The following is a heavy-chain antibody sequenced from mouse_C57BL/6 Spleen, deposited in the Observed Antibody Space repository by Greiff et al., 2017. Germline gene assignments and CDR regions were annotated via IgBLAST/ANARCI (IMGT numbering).Heavy chain of an antibody. CDR3: ARWEYFDV. J-gene: IGHJ1*03. Sequence: VQLQQPGAELVKPGASVKLSCKASGYTFTSYWMQWVKQRPGQGLEWIGEIDPSDSYTNYNQKFKGKATLTVDTSSSTAYMQLSSLTSEDSAVYYCARWEYFDVWGTGTTVTVSS. V-gene: IGHV1-50*01. D-gene: IGHD4-1*01. CDR2: IDPSDSYT. CDR1: GYTFTSYW.